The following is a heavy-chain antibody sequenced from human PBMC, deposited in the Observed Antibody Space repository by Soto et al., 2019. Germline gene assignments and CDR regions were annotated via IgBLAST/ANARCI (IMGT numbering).Heavy chain of an antibody. V-gene: IGHV4-34*01. J-gene: IGHJ4*02. CDR3: AREFWSGYGPSIPYYFDY. CDR2: INHSGST. CDR1: GGSFSGYY. Sequence: QVQLQQWGAGLLKPSETLSLTCAVYGGSFSGYYWSWIRQPPGKGLEWIGEINHSGSTNYNPSLKSRVTISVDTSKTQFSLKLSSVTAADTAVYYCAREFWSGYGPSIPYYFDYWGQGTLVTVSS. D-gene: IGHD3-3*01.